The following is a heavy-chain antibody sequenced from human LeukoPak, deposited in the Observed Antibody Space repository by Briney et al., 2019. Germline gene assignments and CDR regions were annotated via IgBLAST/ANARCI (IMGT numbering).Heavy chain of an antibody. V-gene: IGHV4-4*07. Sequence: SETLSLTCTVSGGSISSYYWSWIRQPAGKGLEWIGRIYTSGSTNYNPSLKSRVTMSVDTSKIQFSLKLSSVTAADTAVYYCARDRSSRTTVTTRYFDLWGRGTLVTVSS. CDR3: ARDRSSRTTVTTRYFDL. D-gene: IGHD4-17*01. CDR2: IYTSGST. CDR1: GGSISSYY. J-gene: IGHJ2*01.